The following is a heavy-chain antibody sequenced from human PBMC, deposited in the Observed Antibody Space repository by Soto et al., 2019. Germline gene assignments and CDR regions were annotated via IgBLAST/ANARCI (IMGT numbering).Heavy chain of an antibody. V-gene: IGHV1-3*01. CDR3: ARGPPRNWFDH. Sequence: XSVKVSCKASVYSFTTYTMHWVRQAPGQRLEWMGWISAGNGDTKYSQKFQGRVTITRDTSASTAYMELSSLRSEDTAIYYCARGPPRNWFDHWGQGTLVTVSS. CDR2: ISAGNGDT. J-gene: IGHJ5*02. CDR1: VYSFTTYT.